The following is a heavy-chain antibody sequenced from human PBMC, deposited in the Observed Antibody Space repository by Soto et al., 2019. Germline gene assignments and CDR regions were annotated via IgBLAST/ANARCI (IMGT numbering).Heavy chain of an antibody. Sequence: ASVKVSCKASGYTFTSYGISWVRQAPGQGLEWMGWISAYNGNTNYAQKLQDRVTMTTDTSTSTAYMELRSLRSDDTAVYYCAREGYDSSGYYYSTGYYYYGMDVWGQGTTVTVSS. CDR2: ISAYNGNT. J-gene: IGHJ6*02. CDR1: GYTFTSYG. D-gene: IGHD3-22*01. CDR3: AREGYDSSGYYYSTGYYYYGMDV. V-gene: IGHV1-18*01.